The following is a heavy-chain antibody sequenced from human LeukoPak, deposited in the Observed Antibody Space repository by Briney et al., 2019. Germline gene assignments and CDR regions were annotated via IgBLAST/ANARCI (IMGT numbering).Heavy chain of an antibody. CDR1: GFTFSSYA. J-gene: IGHJ4*02. V-gene: IGHV3-23*01. D-gene: IGHD6-19*01. Sequence: GGSLRLSCAASGFTFSSYAMSWVRQAPGKGLEWFSAISGSGGSTYYADSVKGRFTISRDNSKNTLYLQMNSLRAEDTAVYYCAKDFLIAVAGTIDYWGQGTLVTVSS. CDR3: AKDFLIAVAGTIDY. CDR2: ISGSGGST.